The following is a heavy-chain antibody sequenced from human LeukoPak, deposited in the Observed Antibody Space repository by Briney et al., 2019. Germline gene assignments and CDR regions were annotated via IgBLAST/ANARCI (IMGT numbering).Heavy chain of an antibody. CDR2: ISYDGSKQ. J-gene: IGHJ4*02. CDR3: AKDGARYLLTYYFEY. Sequence: GGSLRLSCAASRFTFSSHDMHWVRQAPGKGLEWVAAISYDGSKQLYADSVKGRFTISRDNSKNTLNLQMNSLRDEDTAVYYCAKDGARYLLTYYFEYWGQGTLVTVSS. CDR1: RFTFSSHD. V-gene: IGHV3-30*18. D-gene: IGHD3-9*01.